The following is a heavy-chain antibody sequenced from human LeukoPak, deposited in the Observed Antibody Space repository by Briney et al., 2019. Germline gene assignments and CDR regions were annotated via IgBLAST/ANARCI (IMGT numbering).Heavy chain of an antibody. V-gene: IGHV4-4*02. D-gene: IGHD2-21*02. J-gene: IGHJ3*02. CDR2: VYHGVST. CDR3: AGAYCGGDCYSGRTFDI. CDR1: GGSISSSYW. Sequence: SGTLSLTCAVSGGSISSSYWWSLVRQPPGKGLEWIGEVYHGVSTNCNPSLRIRVTISLDKSKNQFSLKLSSVTAGDTAVYYCAGAYCGGDCYSGRTFDIWGKGTMVTVS.